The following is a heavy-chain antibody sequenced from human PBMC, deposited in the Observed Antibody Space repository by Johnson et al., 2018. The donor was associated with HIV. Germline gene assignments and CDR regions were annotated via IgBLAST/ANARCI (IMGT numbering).Heavy chain of an antibody. D-gene: IGHD6-13*01. Sequence: QVQLVESGGGLVKPGGSLRLSCAASGFTFSDYYMSWIRQAPGKGLEWVAVIWYDGSNKYYVDSVKGRFTISRDNAKNSLYLQMNSLRAEDSAVYYCAKGQGSSRTYAFDMWGQGTMVTVSS. CDR2: IWYDGSNK. CDR1: GFTFSDYY. J-gene: IGHJ3*02. V-gene: IGHV3-11*04. CDR3: AKGQGSSRTYAFDM.